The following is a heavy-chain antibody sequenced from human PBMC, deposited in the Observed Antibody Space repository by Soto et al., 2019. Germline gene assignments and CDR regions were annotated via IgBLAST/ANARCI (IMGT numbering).Heavy chain of an antibody. CDR3: VRDSGAKLSSS. Sequence: GASVKVSCKASGGTFSSYRINWVRQAPGKGLGWVGGIVPIYRTADYAQKFQGRVTINADESARTSDMELRSLKSQDTAVYYCVRDSGAKLSSSWGQGTLVTVSS. J-gene: IGHJ4*02. CDR1: GGTFSSYR. V-gene: IGHV1-69*13. D-gene: IGHD6-13*01. CDR2: IVPIYRTA.